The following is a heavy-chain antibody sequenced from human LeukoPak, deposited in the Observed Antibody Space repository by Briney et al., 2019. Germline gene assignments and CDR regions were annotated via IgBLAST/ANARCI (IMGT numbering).Heavy chain of an antibody. Sequence: GGSLRLSCAASGFSFSSYAMTWARQAPAKGLEWVSAISGDGTRTYYADSVKGRFTISRDNSKNTLYLEMNSLRVEDTAIYYCAKWPEGAMDYFDYWGQGTLVTVSS. D-gene: IGHD3-16*01. J-gene: IGHJ4*02. CDR1: GFSFSSYA. CDR3: AKWPEGAMDYFDY. V-gene: IGHV3-23*01. CDR2: ISGDGTRT.